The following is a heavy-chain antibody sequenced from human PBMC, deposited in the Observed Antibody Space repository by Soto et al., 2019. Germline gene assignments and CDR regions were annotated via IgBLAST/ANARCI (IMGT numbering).Heavy chain of an antibody. Sequence: QVQLVQSGAEVRQPASSVKVSCKTSGGTFSSYANSWVRQAPGQRLEWMGGIIPIVDTSTYAQKFQGRVTITADESTSTVYMELSSLRSDDTAVYYCVRVVAIPGYPDNWGQGTLVTVSS. V-gene: IGHV1-69*12. CDR2: IIPIVDTS. J-gene: IGHJ4*02. CDR3: VRVVAIPGYPDN. D-gene: IGHD5-12*01. CDR1: GGTFSSYA.